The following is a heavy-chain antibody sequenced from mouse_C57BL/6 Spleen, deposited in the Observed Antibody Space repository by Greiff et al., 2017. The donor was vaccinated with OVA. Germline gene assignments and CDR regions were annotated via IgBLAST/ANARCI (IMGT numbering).Heavy chain of an antibody. J-gene: IGHJ2*01. Sequence: QVQLKESGAELVKPGASVKMSCKASGYTFTTYPIEWMKQNHGKSLEWIGNFHPYNDDTKYNEKFKGKATLTVEKSSSTVYLELSRLTSDDSAVYYCARNYGSSYGNYFDYWGQGTTLTVSS. V-gene: IGHV1-47*01. CDR3: ARNYGSSYGNYFDY. D-gene: IGHD1-1*01. CDR1: GYTFTTYP. CDR2: FHPYNDDT.